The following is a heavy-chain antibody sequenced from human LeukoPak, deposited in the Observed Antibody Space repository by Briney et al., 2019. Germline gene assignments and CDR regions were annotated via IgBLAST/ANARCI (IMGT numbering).Heavy chain of an antibody. V-gene: IGHV1-69*05. CDR1: GGTFSSYA. CDR2: IIPIFGTA. J-gene: IGHJ4*02. Sequence: SVKVSCKASGGTFSSYAISWVRQAPGQGLEWMGGIIPIFGTANYAQKFQGRVTITTDESTSTAYMELSSLRSEDTAVYYCARDNDILTGYLDYWGQGTLVTVSS. CDR3: ARDNDILTGYLDY. D-gene: IGHD3-9*01.